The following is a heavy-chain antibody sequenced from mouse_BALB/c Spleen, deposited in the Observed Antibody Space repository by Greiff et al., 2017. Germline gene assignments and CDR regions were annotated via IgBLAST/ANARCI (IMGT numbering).Heavy chain of an antibody. CDR2: ISSGGSYT. V-gene: IGHV5-6*01. Sequence: EVQLVESGGDLVKPGGSLKLSCAASGFTFSSYGMSWVRQTPDKRLEWVATISSGGSYTYYPDSVKGRFTISRDNAKNTLYLQMSSLKSEDTAMYYCARPHYSGSPPYAMDYWGQGTSVTVSS. CDR3: ARPHYSGSPPYAMDY. CDR1: GFTFSSYG. D-gene: IGHD1-1*01. J-gene: IGHJ4*01.